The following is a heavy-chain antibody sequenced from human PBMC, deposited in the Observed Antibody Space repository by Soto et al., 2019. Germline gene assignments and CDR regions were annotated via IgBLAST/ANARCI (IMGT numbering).Heavy chain of an antibody. V-gene: IGHV1-69*01. CDR2: IIPIFGTA. Sequence: QVQLVQSGAEVKKPGSSVKVSCKASGGTFSSYSINWVRQAPGQGLEWMGEIIPIFGTANYAQKFQGRVTITADESTSTAYMEPSSLRSEYTAVYYCARDGGRHSGGIDYWGQGTLVTVSS. CDR1: GGTFSSYS. D-gene: IGHD1-26*01. CDR3: ARDGGRHSGGIDY. J-gene: IGHJ4*02.